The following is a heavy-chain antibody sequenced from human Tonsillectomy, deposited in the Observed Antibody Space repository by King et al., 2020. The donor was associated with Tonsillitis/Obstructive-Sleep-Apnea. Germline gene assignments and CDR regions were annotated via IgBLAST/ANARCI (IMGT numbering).Heavy chain of an antibody. J-gene: IGHJ4*02. CDR2: IYHSGST. CDR3: ARTAMVTFDY. Sequence: QLQESGSGLVKPSQTLSLTCAVSGGSISSGGYSWSWIRQPPGKGLEWIGYIYHSGSTYYNPSLKSRVTISVDRSKNQFSLKLSSVTAADTAVYYCARTAMVTFDYWGQGTLVTVSS. D-gene: IGHD5-18*01. V-gene: IGHV4-30-2*01. CDR1: GGSISSGGYS.